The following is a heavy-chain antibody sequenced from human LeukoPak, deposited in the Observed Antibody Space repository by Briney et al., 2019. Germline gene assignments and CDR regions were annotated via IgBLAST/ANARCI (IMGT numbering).Heavy chain of an antibody. Sequence: GGSLRLSCAASGFTFSSYWMNWARQAPGKGLEWVASIKNDGSERYYVDSVRGRYTISRDNTKNSLFPQMSSLRAEDTAVYYCATDRGWRTSGYYLYYFEYWGQGTLVTFSS. CDR3: ATDRGWRTSGYYLYYFEY. CDR1: GFTFSSYW. V-gene: IGHV3-7*01. J-gene: IGHJ4*02. CDR2: IKNDGSER. D-gene: IGHD3-3*01.